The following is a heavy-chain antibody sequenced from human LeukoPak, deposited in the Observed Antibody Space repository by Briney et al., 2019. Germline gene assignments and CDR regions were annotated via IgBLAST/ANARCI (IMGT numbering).Heavy chain of an antibody. D-gene: IGHD6-13*01. CDR2: INPNSGGT. V-gene: IGHV1-2*02. J-gene: IGHJ4*02. Sequence: GASVKVSCKAPGYSFTGYYMHWVRQAPGQGLEWMGWINPNSGGTNYAQKFQGRVTMTGDTSISTAYMELSRLRYDDTAVYYCARDPIAAAGLPGDYWGQGTLVTVSS. CDR1: GYSFTGYY. CDR3: ARDPIAAAGLPGDY.